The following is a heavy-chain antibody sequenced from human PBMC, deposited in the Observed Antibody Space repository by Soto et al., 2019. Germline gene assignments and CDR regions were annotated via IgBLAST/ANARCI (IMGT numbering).Heavy chain of an antibody. J-gene: IGHJ4*01. D-gene: IGHD6-19*01. CDR3: AKEITVAGDFDY. CDR1: GFTFSSYG. Sequence: PVGSLRLSCVASGFTFSSYGIHWVRQAPGKGLEWVAVISNDGSNEYYADSVKGRFTISRDNSKNTLYLQMDSLRPEDTAVYYCAKEITVAGDFDYWGHGTLVTVSS. V-gene: IGHV3-30*18. CDR2: ISNDGSNE.